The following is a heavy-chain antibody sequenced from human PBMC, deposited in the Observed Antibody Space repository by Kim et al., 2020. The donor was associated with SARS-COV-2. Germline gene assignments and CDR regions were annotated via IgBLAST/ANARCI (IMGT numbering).Heavy chain of an antibody. CDR3: ASCLDSSGYYYYYYGMDV. J-gene: IGHJ6*02. CDR2: IYYSGST. V-gene: IGHV4-39*01. CDR1: GGSISSSSYY. Sequence: SETLSLTCTVSGGSISSSSYYWGWIRQPPGKGLEWIGSIYYSGSTYYNPSLKSRVTISVDTSKNQFSLKLSSVTAADTAVYYCASCLDSSGYYYYYYGMDVWGQGTTVTVSS. D-gene: IGHD3-22*01.